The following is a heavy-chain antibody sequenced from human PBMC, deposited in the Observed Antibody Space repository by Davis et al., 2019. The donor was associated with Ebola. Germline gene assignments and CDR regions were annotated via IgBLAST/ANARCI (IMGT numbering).Heavy chain of an antibody. Sequence: PSETLSLTCAISGDSVSSRSVAWNWIRQSPSRGLEWLGRTYYRSKWYNDYVTSVKSRVTINPDTSKNQFSLNLRSVTAADTAVYYCARDRLGAGYYGMDVWGQGTTVTVSS. J-gene: IGHJ6*02. CDR1: GDSVSSRSVA. D-gene: IGHD1-26*01. V-gene: IGHV6-1*01. CDR3: ARDRLGAGYYGMDV. CDR2: TYYRSKWYN.